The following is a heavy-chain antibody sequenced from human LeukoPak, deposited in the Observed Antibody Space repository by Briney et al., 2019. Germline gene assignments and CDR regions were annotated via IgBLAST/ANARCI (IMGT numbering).Heavy chain of an antibody. J-gene: IGHJ4*02. CDR2: INQSGSA. D-gene: IGHD2-2*03. Sequence: PSETLSLTCAVYGESFSGHYWSWIRQPPGKGLEWIGEINQSGSANYKPSLKSRVTISGDTSKTQFSLKVSSVTAADTAVYYCARRPGYCNNASCPPFDYWGQGTLATVSS. CDR1: GESFSGHY. CDR3: ARRPGYCNNASCPPFDY. V-gene: IGHV4-34*01.